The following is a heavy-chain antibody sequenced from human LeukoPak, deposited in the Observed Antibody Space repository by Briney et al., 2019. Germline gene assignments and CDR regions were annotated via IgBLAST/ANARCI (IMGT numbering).Heavy chain of an antibody. J-gene: IGHJ4*02. CDR1: GFTFSTYV. V-gene: IGHV3-23*01. D-gene: IGHD3-22*01. CDR2: ISGSGGST. CDR3: AKGGSGYYLLDY. Sequence: QPGGSLRLSCAASGFTFSTYVMSWVRQAPGKGLEWVSAISGSGGSTSYADSVKGRSTISRDNSKNTLYLQMNSLRAEDTAVYYCAKGGSGYYLLDYWGQGTLVTVSS.